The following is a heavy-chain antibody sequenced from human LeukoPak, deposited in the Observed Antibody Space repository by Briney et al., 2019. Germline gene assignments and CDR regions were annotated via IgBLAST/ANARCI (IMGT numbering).Heavy chain of an antibody. Sequence: SQTVSLTCTVWGGSNRSGDYYWGWIPQPPGRGLEWIGEIKRSGSTNYNPSLKSQVTISVDTSKNQFSLNLSSVTAADTAVYSCARPLLCFAEGRFAFDIWGQGTMTTVSS. J-gene: IGHJ3*02. CDR2: IKRSGST. CDR1: GGSNRSGDYY. D-gene: IGHD3-10*01. V-gene: IGHV4-34*01. CDR3: ARPLLCFAEGRFAFDI.